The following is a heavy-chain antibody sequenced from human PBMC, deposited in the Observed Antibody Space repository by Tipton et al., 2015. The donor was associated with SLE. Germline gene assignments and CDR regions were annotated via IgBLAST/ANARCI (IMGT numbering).Heavy chain of an antibody. J-gene: IGHJ6*03. CDR3: SRDGPTWCYYLHIGV. Sequence: TLSLTCAVYGGSFSGYYWSWIRQPPGKGLEWIGEINHSGSTNYNPSLKRRVTISVDTSKNQFSLKLSSVTAADTAVYYCSRDGPTWCYYLHIGVLGKGTTVTVSS. CDR2: INHSGST. V-gene: IGHV4-34*01. D-gene: IGHD2-8*02. CDR1: GGSFSGYY.